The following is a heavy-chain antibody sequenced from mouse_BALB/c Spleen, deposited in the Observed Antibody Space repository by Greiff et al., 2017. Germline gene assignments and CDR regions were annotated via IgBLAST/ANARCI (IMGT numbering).Heavy chain of an antibody. V-gene: IGHV5-9-3*01. Sequence: EVHLVESGGGLVKPGGSLKLSCAASGFTFSSYAMSWVRQTPEKRLEWVATISSGGSYTYYPDSVKGRFTISRDNAKNTLYLQRSSLRSEDTAMYYCARRGGGYWGQGTTLTVSS. CDR1: GFTFSSYA. CDR3: ARRGGGY. CDR2: ISSGGSYT. J-gene: IGHJ2*01.